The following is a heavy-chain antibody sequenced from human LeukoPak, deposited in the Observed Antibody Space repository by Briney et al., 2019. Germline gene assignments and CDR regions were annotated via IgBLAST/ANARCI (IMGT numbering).Heavy chain of an antibody. Sequence: ASVKVSCKASGYTFTSYYMHWVRQAPGQGLEWMGIINPSGGSTSYAQKFQGRVTMTRDMSTSTVYMELSSLRSEDTAVYYCARDLYSGRTNDAFVIWGQGTMVTVSS. J-gene: IGHJ3*02. CDR3: ARDLYSGRTNDAFVI. V-gene: IGHV1-46*01. CDR2: INPSGGST. CDR1: GYTFTSYY. D-gene: IGHD6-13*01.